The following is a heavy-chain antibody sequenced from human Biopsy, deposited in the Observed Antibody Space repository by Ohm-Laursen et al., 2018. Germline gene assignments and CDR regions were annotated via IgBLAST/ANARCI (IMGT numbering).Heavy chain of an antibody. CDR1: GFTFSPYS. CDR2: ISSSGSFI. Sequence: SLRLSCAAPGFTFSPYSMNWVRQAPGQGLEWVSSISSSGSFIYFADSVKGRFTISRDNARNSLYLQMNSLRAEDTAVYYCGRDQTVAPGYYGMDVWGQGTTVTVSS. J-gene: IGHJ6*02. CDR3: GRDQTVAPGYYGMDV. D-gene: IGHD4-17*01. V-gene: IGHV3-21*01.